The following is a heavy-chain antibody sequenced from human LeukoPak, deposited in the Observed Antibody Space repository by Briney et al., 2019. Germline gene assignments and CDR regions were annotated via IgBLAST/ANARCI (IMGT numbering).Heavy chain of an antibody. V-gene: IGHV5-51*01. J-gene: IGHJ5*02. CDR2: IYPGDSDT. Sequence: GESLKISCKGSGDRFTNYWIGWVRQMPGKGLEWMGFIYPGDSDTRYSPSFQGQVTISADRATSTAYLQWSSLKASDSAMYYCARRPLRSQNWFSPWGQGTLVTVSS. CDR1: GDRFTNYW. CDR3: ARRPLRSQNWFSP. D-gene: IGHD3-10*01.